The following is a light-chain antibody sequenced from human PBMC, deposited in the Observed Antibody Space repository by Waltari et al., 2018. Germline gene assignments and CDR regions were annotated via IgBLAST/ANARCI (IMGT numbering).Light chain of an antibody. CDR3: CSFAGSPPYV. J-gene: IGLJ1*01. Sequence: QSALPQPRSVSGSPGPSVTLSCTGTSSYGGGYDSVSWYQQHPGKAPKLMIYDVNKRPSGVPDRLSGSKSGNTAFLTISGLQGEDEADYYCCSFAGSPPYVFGTGTKVTVL. CDR1: SSYGGGYDS. CDR2: DVN. V-gene: IGLV2-11*01.